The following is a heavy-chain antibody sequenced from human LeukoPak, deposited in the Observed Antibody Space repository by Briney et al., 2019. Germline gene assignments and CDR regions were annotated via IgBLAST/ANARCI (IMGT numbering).Heavy chain of an antibody. CDR1: GYTFTGYY. D-gene: IGHD7-27*01. CDR3: ARLTLTGYYYYMDV. Sequence: ASVKVSCKASGYTFTGYYMHWVRQAPGQGLEWMGWINPNSGGTNYAQKFQGRVTMTRDTSISTAYMELSRLRSDDTAVYYCARLTLTGYYYYMDVWGKGTTVTVSS. V-gene: IGHV1-2*02. CDR2: INPNSGGT. J-gene: IGHJ6*03.